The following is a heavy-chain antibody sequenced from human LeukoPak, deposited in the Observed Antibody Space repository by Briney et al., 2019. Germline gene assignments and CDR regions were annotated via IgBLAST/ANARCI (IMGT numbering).Heavy chain of an antibody. V-gene: IGHV4-59*01. Sequence: PSETLSLTCTVSGGSITNNYWSWIRQPPGKGLEWIGYIYYSGSTNYNPSLKSRVTISVDTSKNQFSLKLSSVTAADTAVYYCASLLDDAFDIWGQGTMVTVSS. CDR2: IYYSGST. D-gene: IGHD2/OR15-2a*01. J-gene: IGHJ3*02. CDR1: GGSITNNY. CDR3: ASLLDDAFDI.